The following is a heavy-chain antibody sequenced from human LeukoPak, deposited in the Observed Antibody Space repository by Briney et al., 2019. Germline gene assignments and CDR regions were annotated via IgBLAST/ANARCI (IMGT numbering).Heavy chain of an antibody. J-gene: IGHJ4*02. Sequence: ASVKVSCKASVYTFTSFRFSWVRQAPGQGLEWMGWISTYNGNTNYAQKLQGRITMTADTSTSTAYMELRSLRSDDTAVYYCARDAKRGFSYVFDYWGQGTLVTVSS. CDR2: ISTYNGNT. V-gene: IGHV1-18*01. D-gene: IGHD5-18*01. CDR1: VYTFTSFR. CDR3: ARDAKRGFSYVFDY.